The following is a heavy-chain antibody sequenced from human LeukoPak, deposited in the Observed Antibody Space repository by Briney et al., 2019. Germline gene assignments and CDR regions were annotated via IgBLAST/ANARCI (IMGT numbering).Heavy chain of an antibody. D-gene: IGHD3-10*01. Sequence: PSETLSLTCTVSGGSVSSGSYYWSWIRQPPGKGLEWIGYIYYSGSTNYNPSLKSRVTISVDTSKNQFSLKLSSVTAADTAVYYCARLVRRGRPPGELIPNNWFDPWGQGTLVTVSS. CDR2: IYYSGST. V-gene: IGHV4-61*01. J-gene: IGHJ5*02. CDR1: GGSVSSGSYY. CDR3: ARLVRRGRPPGELIPNNWFDP.